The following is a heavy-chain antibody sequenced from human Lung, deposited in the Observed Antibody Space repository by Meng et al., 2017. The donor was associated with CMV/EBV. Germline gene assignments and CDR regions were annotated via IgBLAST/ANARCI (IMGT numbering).Heavy chain of an antibody. CDR3: ATSIVAAGGAFDI. CDR2: ISAYNHNT. CDR1: GYTFTSYG. D-gene: IGHD6-13*01. V-gene: IGHV1-18*01. J-gene: IGHJ3*02. Sequence: ASVKVSCKASGYTFTSYGINWVRQAPGQGPEWMGWISAYNHNTNYAQNFQGRVTMTTDTSTSTAYMELSSLRSEDTAVYYCATSIVAAGGAFDIWGQGTMVTVSS.